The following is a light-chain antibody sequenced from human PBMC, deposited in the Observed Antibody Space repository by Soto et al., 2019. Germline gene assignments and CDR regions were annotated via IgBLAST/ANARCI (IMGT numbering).Light chain of an antibody. CDR2: DAS. Sequence: EILLTQSPGTLSLSPGERATLSCRASQSVSSSYLAWYQQKPGQAPRLLIYDASTRATGTPARFSGSGSGTKFTLSISSLQSEDFAVYSCQQYNNWPITFGQGTRLEI. V-gene: IGKV3D-15*01. J-gene: IGKJ5*01. CDR3: QQYNNWPIT. CDR1: QSVSSSY.